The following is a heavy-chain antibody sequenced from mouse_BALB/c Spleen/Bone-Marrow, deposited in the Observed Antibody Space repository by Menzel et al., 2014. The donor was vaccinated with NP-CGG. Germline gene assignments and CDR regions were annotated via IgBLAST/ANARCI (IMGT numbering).Heavy chain of an antibody. D-gene: IGHD1-1*01. CDR2: IDPANGNT. J-gene: IGHJ2*01. Sequence: VQLQQSGAELVKPGASVKLSCTASGFNIKDTYMHWVKQRPERGLEWIRRIDPANGNTKYDPKFQGKATITADTSSNTAYLQLSSLTSEDTAVYYCARYYYGSSYFDYWGQGTTLTVSS. CDR3: ARYYYGSSYFDY. CDR1: GFNIKDTY. V-gene: IGHV14-3*02.